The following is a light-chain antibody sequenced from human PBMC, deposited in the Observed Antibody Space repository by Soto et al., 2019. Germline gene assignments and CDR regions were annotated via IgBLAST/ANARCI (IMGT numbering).Light chain of an antibody. CDR3: QQYGSSSWT. J-gene: IGKJ1*01. Sequence: EIVLTQSPGTLSLSPGERATLSCRASQSVSSSYLAWYQQKPGQAPRLLIYGASSSATGIPDRFSGSGSETDFTLTISRLEPEDFAVYYCQQYGSSSWTFGQGPKVEIK. CDR2: GAS. CDR1: QSVSSSY. V-gene: IGKV3-20*01.